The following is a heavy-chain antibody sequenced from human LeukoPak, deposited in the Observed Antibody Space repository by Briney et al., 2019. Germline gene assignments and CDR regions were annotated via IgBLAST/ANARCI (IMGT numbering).Heavy chain of an antibody. CDR2: IKQDGSEK. CDR1: GFIFKDYW. V-gene: IGHV3-7*03. J-gene: IGHJ5*02. Sequence: GGSLRLSCAASGFIFKDYWMIWVRQAPGKGLEWVANIKQDGSEKYYVDSVKGRFAISRDNAKNSLYLQMNTLRAEDTAMYYCAKDAQPRSRWFDPWGQGTLVTVSS. CDR3: AKDAQPRSRWFDP. D-gene: IGHD3-16*01.